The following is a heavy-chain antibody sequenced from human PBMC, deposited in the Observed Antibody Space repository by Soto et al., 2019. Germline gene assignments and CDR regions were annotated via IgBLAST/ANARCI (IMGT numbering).Heavy chain of an antibody. CDR1: GGSISSGSFY. V-gene: IGHV4-39*01. CDR2: IYYTRNT. J-gene: IGHJ4*02. Sequence: QLQLQESGPGLVKPSETLSLTCTVSGGSISSGSFYWGWIRQPPGKGLEWIGSIYYTRNTYYNPSLKGRVTISVDSSKNQFSLKLSSVTAADTAVYYCARHWEQWLGYIDYWGQGTLVAASS. D-gene: IGHD6-19*01. CDR3: ARHWEQWLGYIDY.